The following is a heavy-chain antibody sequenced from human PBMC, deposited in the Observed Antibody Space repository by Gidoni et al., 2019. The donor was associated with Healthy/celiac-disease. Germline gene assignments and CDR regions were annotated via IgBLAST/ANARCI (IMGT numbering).Heavy chain of an antibody. CDR1: GGTFSSYA. V-gene: IGHV1-69*01. CDR3: ARGRPGNYVSSSWMKSQDAFDI. D-gene: IGHD1-7*01. J-gene: IGHJ3*02. Sequence: VQLVQSGPEVKKPGPPVTVSCKASGGTFSSYALSWVRQAPGQGLEWMGGIIPIFGTANYAQKFQGRVTITADEATSTAYMELSSLRSEDTAVYYCARGRPGNYVSSSWMKSQDAFDIWGQGTMVTVSS. CDR2: IIPIFGTA.